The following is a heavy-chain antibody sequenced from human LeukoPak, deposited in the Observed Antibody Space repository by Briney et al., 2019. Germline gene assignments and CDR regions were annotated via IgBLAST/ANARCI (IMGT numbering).Heavy chain of an antibody. D-gene: IGHD6-6*01. V-gene: IGHV3-7*01. CDR1: GFTFSSYW. CDR2: IKQDGSEK. J-gene: IGHJ6*03. CDR3: ARDLRRGGEQLVFYYYYMDV. Sequence: GGSLRLSCAASGFTFSSYWMSWVRQAPGKGLEWVANIKQDGSEKYYVDSVKGRFTISRDNAKNSLYLQMNSLRAEDTAVYYCARDLRRGGEQLVFYYYYMDVWGKGTTVTVSS.